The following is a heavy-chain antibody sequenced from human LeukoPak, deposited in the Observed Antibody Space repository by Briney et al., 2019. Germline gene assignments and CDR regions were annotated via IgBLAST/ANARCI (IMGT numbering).Heavy chain of an antibody. Sequence: SETLSLTCTVSGGSISSSSYYWGWIRQPPGKGLEWIGSIYYSGSTYYNPSLKSRVTISVDTSKNQFSLKLSSVTAADTAVYYCARAPVLEWLLYDYWGQGTLVTVSS. CDR1: GGSISSSSYY. V-gene: IGHV4-39*01. D-gene: IGHD3-3*01. CDR2: IYYSGST. CDR3: ARAPVLEWLLYDY. J-gene: IGHJ4*02.